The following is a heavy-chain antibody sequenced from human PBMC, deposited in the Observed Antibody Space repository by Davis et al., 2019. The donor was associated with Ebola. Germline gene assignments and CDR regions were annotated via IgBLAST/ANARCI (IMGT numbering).Heavy chain of an antibody. CDR2: INHSGST. D-gene: IGHD6-19*01. Sequence: MPSETLSLTCAVYGGSFSGYYWSWIRQPPGKGLEWIGEINHSGSTNYNPSLKSRVTISVDTSKNQFSLKLSSVTAADTAVYYCARTTRGSGWFLDYWGHGIRSPSPQ. V-gene: IGHV4-34*01. CDR1: GGSFSGYY. J-gene: IGHJ4*01. CDR3: ARTTRGSGWFLDY.